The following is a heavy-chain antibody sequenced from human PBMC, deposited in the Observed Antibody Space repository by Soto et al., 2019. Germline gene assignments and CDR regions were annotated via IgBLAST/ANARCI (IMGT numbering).Heavy chain of an antibody. Sequence: QVQLVQSGAEVKKPGSSVKVSCKASGGTFSSYTISWVRQAPGQGLEWMGRIIPILGIANYAQKFQGRVTITADKSTSTAYMELSSLRSEDTAGYSCARILGGGSYGLWGQGTLVTVSS. J-gene: IGHJ4*02. CDR3: ARILGGGSYGL. CDR2: IIPILGIA. CDR1: GGTFSSYT. D-gene: IGHD1-26*01. V-gene: IGHV1-69*02.